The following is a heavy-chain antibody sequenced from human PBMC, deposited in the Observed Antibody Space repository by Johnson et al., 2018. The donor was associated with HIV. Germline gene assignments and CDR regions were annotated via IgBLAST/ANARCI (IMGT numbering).Heavy chain of an antibody. V-gene: IGHV3-15*01. J-gene: IGHJ3*02. CDR3: TAEAGIELWLIDAFDI. CDR2: IKSITDGGTQ. Sequence: QLVESGGGLVKPGRSLRLSCAASGFTFSNAWMSWVRQAPGKGLEWVGRIKSITDGGTQDYAAPVKGRFTISRDDSKNTLYLQMNSLKTEDTAVYYCTAEAGIELWLIDAFDIWGQRTMVTVSS. CDR1: GFTFSNAW. D-gene: IGHD5-18*01.